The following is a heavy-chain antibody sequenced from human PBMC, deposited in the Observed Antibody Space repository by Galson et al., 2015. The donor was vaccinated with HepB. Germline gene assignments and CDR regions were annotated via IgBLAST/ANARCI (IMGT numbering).Heavy chain of an antibody. D-gene: IGHD3-3*02. CDR1: GFTFSDYY. Sequence: SLRLSCAASGFTFSDYYMEWVRQAPGKGLEWVGRVRHKARRYTTDYVASVEGRFTISRDDSKNYLYLQMDNLKTEDTAVYYCSRSLPGIDLDYWGQGTLVTVSS. V-gene: IGHV3-72*01. CDR3: SRSLPGIDLDY. J-gene: IGHJ4*02. CDR2: VRHKARRYTT.